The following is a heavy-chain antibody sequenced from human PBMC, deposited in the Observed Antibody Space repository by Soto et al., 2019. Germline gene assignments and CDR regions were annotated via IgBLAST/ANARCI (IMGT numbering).Heavy chain of an antibody. CDR2: SYPDDSDT. CDR1: GYIFNRYW. Sequence: PVESLKISCKAPGYIFNRYWICWGLQVPDKVQEWRGVSYPDDSDTRYSPPIQDQVTISPDKALSTAYLQWSSLEASDTAMYFCARQDIVTNPVRGVYYDIWDQGTQGTVS. D-gene: IGHD2-15*01. J-gene: IGHJ4*02. V-gene: IGHV5-51*01. CDR3: ARQDIVTNPVRGVYYDI.